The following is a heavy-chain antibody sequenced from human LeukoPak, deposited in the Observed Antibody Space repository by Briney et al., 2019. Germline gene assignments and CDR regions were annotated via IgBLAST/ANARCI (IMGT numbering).Heavy chain of an antibody. CDR1: GYTFTSYD. Sequence: ASVKVSCKASGYTFTSYDINGVRQATGQGLEWMGWMNPIRGNTGYAQKFQGRVTMTRNTSISTAYMELSSLRSEDTAVYYCARGGSGSYYNGDDYWGQGTLVTVSS. CDR3: ARGGSGSYYNGDDY. CDR2: MNPIRGNT. J-gene: IGHJ4*02. D-gene: IGHD3-10*01. V-gene: IGHV1-8*01.